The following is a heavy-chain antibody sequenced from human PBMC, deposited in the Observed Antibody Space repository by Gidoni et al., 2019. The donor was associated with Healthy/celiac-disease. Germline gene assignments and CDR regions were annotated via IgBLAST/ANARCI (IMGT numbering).Heavy chain of an antibody. J-gene: IGHJ4*02. CDR1: GDSVPRNIAA. D-gene: IGHD2-2*01. CDR2: TYYRSKWYN. CDR3: ARDLAPLDCSSTSCYFGFDY. V-gene: IGHV6-1*01. Sequence: QVQLQQSGPGLVKPSQTLSLTCPISGDSVPRNIAAWNWIRQSPSRGLEWLGRTYYRSKWYNDYAVSVKSRITINPDTSKNQFSLQLNSVTPEDTAVYYWARDLAPLDCSSTSCYFGFDYWGQGTLVTVSS.